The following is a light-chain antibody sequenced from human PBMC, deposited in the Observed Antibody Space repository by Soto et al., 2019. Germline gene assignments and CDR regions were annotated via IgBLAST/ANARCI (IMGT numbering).Light chain of an antibody. CDR1: QSVGSD. V-gene: IGKV3-15*01. J-gene: IGKJ2*01. CDR3: QQYHYWPYT. Sequence: EIVMTQSPATLSVSPGERATLTCRASQSVGSDLAWYQQKPGQAPRLVIYSTSTRATGIPARFSGSGSGTEFTLTISSLQSEDFAIYYCQQYHYWPYTFGQGTKVDIK. CDR2: STS.